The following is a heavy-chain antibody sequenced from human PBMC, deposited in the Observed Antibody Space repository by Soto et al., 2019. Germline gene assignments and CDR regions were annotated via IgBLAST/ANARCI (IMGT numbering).Heavy chain of an antibody. CDR1: GGTFSSYA. CDR3: VCRWGVDCYGSGSYSNQHSDY. CDR2: IIPLFGTA. Sequence: QVQLVQSGAEVKEPGSSVKVSCKASGGTFSSYAISWVRQAPGQGLEWVGGIIPLFGTANYAQKFQGRVRITADESTSTAYMELSSLRYEDTDGYYCVCRWGVDCYGSGSYSNQHSDYWGQGTLVTVSS. J-gene: IGHJ4*01. D-gene: IGHD3-10*01. V-gene: IGHV1-69*01.